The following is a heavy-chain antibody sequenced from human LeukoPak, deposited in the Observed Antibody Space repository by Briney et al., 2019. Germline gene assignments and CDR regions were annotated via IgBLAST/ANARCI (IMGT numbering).Heavy chain of an antibody. D-gene: IGHD3-16*01. CDR2: ISAYNGNT. CDR1: GYTFTSYG. J-gene: IGHJ3*02. Sequence: GASVKVSCKASGYTFTSYGISWVRPAPGQGLEWVGWISAYNGNTNYAQKLQGRVTMTTDTSTSTAYMELRSLRSDDTAVYYCARDLGGPFYPGAFDIWGQGTMVTVSS. V-gene: IGHV1-18*01. CDR3: ARDLGGPFYPGAFDI.